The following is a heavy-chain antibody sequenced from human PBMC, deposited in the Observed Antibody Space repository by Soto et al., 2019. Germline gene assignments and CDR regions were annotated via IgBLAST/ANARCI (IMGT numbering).Heavy chain of an antibody. D-gene: IGHD6-19*01. V-gene: IGHV4-39*01. CDR2: IYYGGNT. J-gene: IGHJ4*02. Sequence: SETLSLTCAVSGGSINSNYFWGWVRQAPGRGLEWIGSIYYGGNTYYNPSLKSRVTISADSSKNQFSLNLNSVTAADTAVYYCATTIYSSGWSREYWGQGILVTVS. CDR3: ATTIYSSGWSREY. CDR1: GGSINSNYF.